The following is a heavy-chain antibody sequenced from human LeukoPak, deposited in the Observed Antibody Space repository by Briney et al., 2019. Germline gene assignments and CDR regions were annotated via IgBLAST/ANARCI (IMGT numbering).Heavy chain of an antibody. V-gene: IGHV4-31*03. J-gene: IGHJ5*02. CDR2: IYYSGST. Sequence: SQTLSLTCTVSGGSISSGGYYWSWIRQHPGKGLEWIGYIYYSGSTYYNPSLKSRVTISVDTSKNQFSLKLSSVTAADTAVYYCARVGRLHGWFGPWGQGTLVTVSS. CDR1: GGSISSGGYY. D-gene: IGHD4-17*01. CDR3: ARVGRLHGWFGP.